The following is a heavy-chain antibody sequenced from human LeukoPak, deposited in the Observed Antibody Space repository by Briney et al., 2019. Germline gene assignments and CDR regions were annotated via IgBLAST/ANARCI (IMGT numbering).Heavy chain of an antibody. V-gene: IGHV3-23*01. CDR2: ISGGGDNR. CDR1: GFTFSTYS. D-gene: IGHD1-26*01. CDR3: AKGYGWEASYYYYYMDV. Sequence: PGGSLRLSCAASGFTFSTYSMTWVRQAPGKGLEWVSIISGGGDNRYYADSVKGRFTISRDNSKNTLYLQMNSLRTEDTAVYYCAKGYGWEASYYYYYMDVWGKGTTVTFSS. J-gene: IGHJ6*03.